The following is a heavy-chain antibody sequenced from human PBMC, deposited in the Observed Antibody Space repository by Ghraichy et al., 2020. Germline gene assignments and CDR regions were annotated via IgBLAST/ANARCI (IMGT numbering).Heavy chain of an antibody. CDR2: IGSSGANK. CDR1: GITFSSYA. CDR3: AKAWGNCGDFNCSPYNWFDP. D-gene: IGHD2-21*01. V-gene: IGHV3-23*01. Sequence: GGSLRLSCVASGITFSSYAMTWVRQAPGKGLEWVSTIGSSGANKYYADSVKGRFTISRDNAKNTLYLQMNTLRADDKALYYCAKAWGNCGDFNCSPYNWFDPWGQGTLVTVSS. J-gene: IGHJ5*02.